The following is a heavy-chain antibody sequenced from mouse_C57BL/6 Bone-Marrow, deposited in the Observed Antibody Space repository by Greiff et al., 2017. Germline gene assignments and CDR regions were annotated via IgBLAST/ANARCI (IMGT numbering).Heavy chain of an antibody. CDR3: ARWGHGNYWYFDV. V-gene: IGHV1-69*01. J-gene: IGHJ1*03. D-gene: IGHD2-1*01. CDR2: IDPSDSYT. CDR1: GYTFTSYW. Sequence: VQLQQPGAELVMPGASVKLSCKASGYTFTSYWMHWVKQRPGQGLEWIGEIDPSDSYTNYNQKFKGKSTLTVDKSSSRAYMQLSSLTSEDSAVYYCARWGHGNYWYFDVWGTGTTVTVSS.